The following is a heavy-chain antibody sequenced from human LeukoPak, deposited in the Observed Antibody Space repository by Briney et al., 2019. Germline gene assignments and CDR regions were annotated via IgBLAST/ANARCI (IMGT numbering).Heavy chain of an antibody. V-gene: IGHV3-30-3*01. CDR2: ISYDGSNK. Sequence: GGSLRLSCAASGITFSNYAMHWVRQAPGKGLEWVAVISYDGSNKYYADSVKGRFTISRDNSKNTLYLQMNSLRAEDTAVYYCARVFMSSLDYWGQGTLVTVSS. D-gene: IGHD6-6*01. CDR1: GITFSNYA. CDR3: ARVFMSSLDY. J-gene: IGHJ4*02.